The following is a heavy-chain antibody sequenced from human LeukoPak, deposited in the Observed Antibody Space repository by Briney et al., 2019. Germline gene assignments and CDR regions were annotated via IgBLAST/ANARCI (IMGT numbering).Heavy chain of an antibody. V-gene: IGHV3-23*01. CDR2: LSNSGGST. CDR1: GFTLSGYV. CDR3: ANRRNYASDY. J-gene: IGHJ4*02. Sequence: PGGSLRLSCSASGFTLSGYVMSWVRQAPGKGLEWVSTLSNSGGSTYYADSVKGRFTISRDNSKNALYLQMNSLRDEDTAIYYCANRRNYASDYWGQGTLVTVSS. D-gene: IGHD1-14*01.